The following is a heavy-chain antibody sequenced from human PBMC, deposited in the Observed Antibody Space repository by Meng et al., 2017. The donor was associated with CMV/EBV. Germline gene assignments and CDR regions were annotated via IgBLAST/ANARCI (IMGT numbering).Heavy chain of an antibody. V-gene: IGHV1-69-2*01. CDR1: STFTDYY. D-gene: IGHD2-2*01. Sequence: STFTDYYMHWVQQAPGKGLEWMGLVDPEDGETIYAEKFQGRVTITADTSTDTAYMELSSLRSEDTAVYYCATERYQLLPGRSNWFDPWGQGTLVTVSS. J-gene: IGHJ5*02. CDR3: ATERYQLLPGRSNWFDP. CDR2: VDPEDGET.